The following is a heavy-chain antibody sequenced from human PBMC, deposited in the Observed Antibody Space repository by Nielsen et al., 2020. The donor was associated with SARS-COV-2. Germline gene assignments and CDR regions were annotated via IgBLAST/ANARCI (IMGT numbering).Heavy chain of an antibody. CDR3: ARGGLVVVDSFDY. CDR2: INSSGGRT. J-gene: IGHJ4*02. V-gene: IGHV1-46*01. Sequence: ASVKVSCKTSGYTFTSHYVHWVRQAPGQGLEWMGLINSSGGRTIYAQMFQGRVTVPRDTSTSTVYMELSSLRSEDTAVYYCARGGLVVVDSFDYWGQGTLVTVSS. CDR1: GYTFTSHY. D-gene: IGHD2-15*01.